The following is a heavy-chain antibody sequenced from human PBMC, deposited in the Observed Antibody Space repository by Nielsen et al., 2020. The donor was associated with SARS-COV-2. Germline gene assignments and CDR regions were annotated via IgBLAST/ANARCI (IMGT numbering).Heavy chain of an antibody. CDR3: ARVIGDYLPFDY. V-gene: IGHV3-33*08. Sequence: GGSLRLSCAASGFTFRNYGMHWVRQAPGKGLEWVAVIWYDGTNTYYTDSVKGRFTISRDTSKNTLFLQMNSLRAEDTAVYFCARVIGDYLPFDYWGQGTLVTVSS. CDR2: IWYDGTNT. D-gene: IGHD4-17*01. CDR1: GFTFRNYG. J-gene: IGHJ4*02.